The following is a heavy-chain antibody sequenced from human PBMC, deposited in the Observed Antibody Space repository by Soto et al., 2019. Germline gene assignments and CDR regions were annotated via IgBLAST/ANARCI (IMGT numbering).Heavy chain of an antibody. CDR2: IIPIFGTA. J-gene: IGHJ4*02. V-gene: IGHV1-69*13. CDR1: GGTFSSYA. Sequence: SVKVSFKASGGTFSSYAVSWVRQAPGQGLEWMGGIIPIFGTANYAQKFQGRVTITADESTSTAYMELSSLRSEDTAVYYCARNFAMRLDYWGQGTLVTVSS. CDR3: ARNFAMRLDY. D-gene: IGHD3-9*01.